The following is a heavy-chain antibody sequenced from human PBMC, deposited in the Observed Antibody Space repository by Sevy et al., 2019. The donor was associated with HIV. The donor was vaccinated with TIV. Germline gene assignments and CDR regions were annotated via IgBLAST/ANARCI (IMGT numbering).Heavy chain of an antibody. Sequence: GGSLRLSCAASGFTFSSYWMSWVRQAPGKGLEWVANIKQDGSEKYYVDSVKGRFTISRDNAKNSRYLQMNSLRAEDTAVYYCARDRKAYWSLYYYYGMDVWGQGTTVTVSS. J-gene: IGHJ6*02. CDR1: GFTFSSYW. CDR3: ARDRKAYWSLYYYYGMDV. V-gene: IGHV3-7*01. CDR2: IKQDGSEK. D-gene: IGHD2-21*01.